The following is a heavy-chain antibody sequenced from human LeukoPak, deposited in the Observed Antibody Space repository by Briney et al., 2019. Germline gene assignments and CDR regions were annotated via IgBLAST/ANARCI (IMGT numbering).Heavy chain of an antibody. Sequence: SGGSLRLSCEASGFIFSTSWMYWVRQAPGKGLEWVADINPDGSVFYYVDSVKGRFTISRDNARNTLYLQMNSLRAEDTAVYYCASVVGGYYPPVEGFDIWGQGTMVTVSA. CDR1: GFIFSTSW. D-gene: IGHD3-3*01. CDR3: ASVVGGYYPPVEGFDI. V-gene: IGHV3-7*02. CDR2: INPDGSVF. J-gene: IGHJ3*02.